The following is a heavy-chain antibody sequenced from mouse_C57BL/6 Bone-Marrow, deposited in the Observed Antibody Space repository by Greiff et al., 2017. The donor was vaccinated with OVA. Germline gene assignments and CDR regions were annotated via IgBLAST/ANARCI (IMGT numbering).Heavy chain of an antibody. J-gene: IGHJ2*01. D-gene: IGHD1-1*01. CDR2: INPYNGGT. CDR3: ARVPITTVVAIDY. Sequence: EVKLMESGPVLVKPGASVKMSCKASGYTFTDYYMNWVKQSHGKSLEWIGVINPYNGGTSYNQKFKGKATLTVDKSSSTAYMELNSLTSEDSAVYYCARVPITTVVAIDYWGQGTTLTVSS. CDR1: GYTFTDYY. V-gene: IGHV1-19*01.